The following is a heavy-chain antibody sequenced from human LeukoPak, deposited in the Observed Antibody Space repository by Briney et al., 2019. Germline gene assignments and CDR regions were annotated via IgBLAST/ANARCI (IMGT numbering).Heavy chain of an antibody. CDR2: IKQDGSEK. CDR3: AREESKTVAGGNWFDP. J-gene: IGHJ5*02. D-gene: IGHD6-19*01. V-gene: IGHV3-7*04. CDR1: GFTFSSYA. Sequence: GGSLRLSCAASGFTFSSYAMSWVRQAPGKGLEWVANIKQDGSEKYYVDSVKGRFTISRDNAKNSLYLQMNSLRAEDTAVYYCAREESKTVAGGNWFDPWGQGTLVTVSS.